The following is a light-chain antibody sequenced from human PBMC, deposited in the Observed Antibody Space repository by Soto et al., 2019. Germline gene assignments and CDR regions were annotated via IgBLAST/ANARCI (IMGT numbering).Light chain of an antibody. V-gene: IGKV1-5*01. CDR2: DAS. CDR3: QQYNSYSGT. Sequence: DIQMTQSPSSLPASVGDRITISCRASQTITSFLNWYQHKPGKAPKLLIYDASSLESGVPSRFSGSGSGTEFTLTISSLQPDDFATYYCQQYNSYSGTFGQGTKLEIK. CDR1: QTITSF. J-gene: IGKJ2*01.